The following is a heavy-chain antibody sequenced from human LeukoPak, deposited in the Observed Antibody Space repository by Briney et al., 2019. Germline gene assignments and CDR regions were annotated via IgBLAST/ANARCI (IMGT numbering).Heavy chain of an antibody. D-gene: IGHD6-19*01. CDR2: ISADNGNT. V-gene: IGHV1-18*01. CDR1: GYTFTSYA. J-gene: IGHJ5*02. Sequence: GDSVKVSCKASGYTFTSYAISWVRQAPGQGLEWMGWISADNGNTDYAQKLQGRVTMTTDTSTSTAYMELRSLRSDDTAVYYCARVLGSGWYYWFDPWGQGTLVTVSS. CDR3: ARVLGSGWYYWFDP.